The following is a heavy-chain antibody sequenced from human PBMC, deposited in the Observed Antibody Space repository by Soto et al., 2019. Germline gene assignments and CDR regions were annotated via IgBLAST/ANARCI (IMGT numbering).Heavy chain of an antibody. Sequence: QVQLVESGGGVVQPGRSLRLSCAASGFTFSTYGMHWVRQAPGKGLEWVAVISSDGSNKYYADSVKGRFTISRDNSKNPLYLKMNSLRVEDAAVYYCAKILEVYGGHVEWYFDLWGRGRLVTVSS. CDR2: ISSDGSNK. V-gene: IGHV3-30*18. CDR1: GFTFSTYG. J-gene: IGHJ2*01. D-gene: IGHD3-3*01. CDR3: AKILEVYGGHVEWYFDL.